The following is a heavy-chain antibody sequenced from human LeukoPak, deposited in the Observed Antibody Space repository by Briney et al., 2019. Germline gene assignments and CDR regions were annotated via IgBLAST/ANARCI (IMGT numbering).Heavy chain of an antibody. D-gene: IGHD5-18*01. CDR3: AFEGYNYGYN. V-gene: IGHV1-69*13. CDR1: GGTFSSYA. Sequence: WASVKVSCKASGGTFSSYAISWVRQAPGQGLEWMGGIIPIFGTANYAQKFQGRVTITADESTSTVYMELSSLRSDDTAIYYCAFEGYNYGYNWGQGTLVTVSS. CDR2: IIPIFGTA. J-gene: IGHJ4*02.